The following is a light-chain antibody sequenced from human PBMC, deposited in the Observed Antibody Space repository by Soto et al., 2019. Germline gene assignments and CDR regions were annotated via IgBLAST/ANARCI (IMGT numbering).Light chain of an antibody. J-gene: IGKJ4*01. V-gene: IGKV3-20*01. CDR3: QQYGSSPPLT. CDR1: QSVSNSY. CDR2: DAS. Sequence: EIVLTQSPGTLSLSPGERATLSCRASQSVSNSYLAWYQQKPGQAPRLLIYDASSRATGIPDRFSGSGSGTDFTLTLSRLEPEDFAVYYCQQYGSSPPLTFGGGTKVEIK.